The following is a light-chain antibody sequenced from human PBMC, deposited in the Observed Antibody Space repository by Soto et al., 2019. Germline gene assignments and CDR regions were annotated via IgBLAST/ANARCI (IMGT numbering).Light chain of an antibody. CDR2: GAS. J-gene: IGKJ1*01. V-gene: IGKV3-20*01. CDR1: QSVSTSY. Sequence: EIVLTQSPGTLSLNPGDRATLSCRASQSVSTSYLAWYQQKPGQAPRLLIYGASSRATGIPDRFSGSGSGTDFTLTISRLEPEDFAVYYCQQYGGSPVTFGQGTKADIK. CDR3: QQYGGSPVT.